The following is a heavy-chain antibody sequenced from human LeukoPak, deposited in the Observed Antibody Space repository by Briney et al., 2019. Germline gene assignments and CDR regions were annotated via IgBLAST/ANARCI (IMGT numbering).Heavy chain of an antibody. CDR3: ARHQPKRRIAARLEKTNAFDI. J-gene: IGHJ3*02. D-gene: IGHD6-6*01. CDR2: IYPGDSDT. V-gene: IGHV5-51*01. CDR1: GYSFTSYW. Sequence: GESLKISCKGSGYSFTSYWIGWVRQMPGKGLEWMGIIYPGDSDTRYSPSFQGQVTISADKSISTAYLQWSSLKASDTAMYYCARHQPKRRIAARLEKTNAFDIWGQGTMVTVSS.